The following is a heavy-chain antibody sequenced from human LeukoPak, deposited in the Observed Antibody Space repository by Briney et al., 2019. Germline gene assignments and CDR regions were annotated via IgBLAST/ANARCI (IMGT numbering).Heavy chain of an antibody. Sequence: GGSLRLSCAASGFTFSSYGMHWVRQAPGKGLEWVAVIWYDGSNKYYADSVKGRFTISRDNSKNTLYLQMNSLRAEDTAVYYCARGSLPTKRLGFDYWGQGTLVTVSS. CDR2: IWYDGSNK. CDR3: ARGSLPTKRLGFDY. CDR1: GFTFSSYG. V-gene: IGHV3-33*01. D-gene: IGHD1-26*01. J-gene: IGHJ4*02.